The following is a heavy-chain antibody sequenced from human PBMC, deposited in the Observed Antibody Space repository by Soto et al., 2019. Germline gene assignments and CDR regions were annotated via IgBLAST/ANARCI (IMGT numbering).Heavy chain of an antibody. J-gene: IGHJ6*02. CDR2: INHSGST. CDR3: ARAHYYGSGSYYNEDGMDV. CDR1: GWSFSGYY. D-gene: IGHD3-10*01. Sequence: SETLSLTCAVYGWSFSGYYWSWIRQPPGKGLEWIGEINHSGSTNYNPSLKSRVTISVDTSKNQFSLKLISVTAADTAVYYCARAHYYGSGSYYNEDGMDVWGQGTTVTVSS. V-gene: IGHV4-34*01.